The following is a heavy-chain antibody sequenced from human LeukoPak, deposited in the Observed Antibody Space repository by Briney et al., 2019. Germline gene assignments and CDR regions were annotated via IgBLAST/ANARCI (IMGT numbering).Heavy chain of an antibody. V-gene: IGHV3-23*01. CDR3: AKDRVGATLYFDY. Sequence: GGTLRLSCAASGFTFRNYGMAWVRQAPGKGLEWVSTISGSGSGSSTYYAGSVKGRFTISRDNSKNTLYLQMNSLRAEDTAVYYCAKDRVGATLYFDYWGQGTLVTVSS. D-gene: IGHD1-26*01. CDR1: GFTFRNYG. J-gene: IGHJ4*02. CDR2: ISGSGSGSST.